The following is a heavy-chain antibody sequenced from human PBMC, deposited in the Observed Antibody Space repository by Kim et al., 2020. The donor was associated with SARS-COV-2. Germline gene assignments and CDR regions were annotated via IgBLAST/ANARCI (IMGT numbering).Heavy chain of an antibody. J-gene: IGHJ4*02. Sequence: GGRNCAQKVQGRGTMTRDTSHSTAYMELSRLRSDDTAVYYCARLVHHDIDYWGQGTLVTVSS. V-gene: IGHV1-2*02. CDR2: GGR. CDR3: ARLVHHDIDY. D-gene: IGHD3-10*02.